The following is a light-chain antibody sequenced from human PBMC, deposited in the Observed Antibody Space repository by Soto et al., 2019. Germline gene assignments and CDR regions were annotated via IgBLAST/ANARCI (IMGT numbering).Light chain of an antibody. V-gene: IGKV3-20*01. J-gene: IGKJ1*01. CDR1: QTVSRSY. CDR2: GAS. Sequence: EIVLTQSPGALSLSPGERATLSCRASQTVSRSYLAWYHQKPGQAPRPLIYGASSRAIGIPDRFSGSGSGTDFTLTISRLEPEDFAVYYCQQYGSSPWTFGQGTKVEIK. CDR3: QQYGSSPWT.